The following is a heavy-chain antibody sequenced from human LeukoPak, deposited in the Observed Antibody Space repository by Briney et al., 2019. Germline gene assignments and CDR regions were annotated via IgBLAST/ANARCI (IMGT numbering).Heavy chain of an antibody. Sequence: GASAKVSCKASGFTFSSYYMHWVRQAPGQGLEWMGLINPSGGDTSYAQKFQGRVTMTRGTSTSTVYMELRSLRSEDTAMYYCARDAAAAGTGLGWFDPWGQGTLVTVSS. J-gene: IGHJ5*02. CDR3: ARDAAAAGTGLGWFDP. D-gene: IGHD6-13*01. CDR1: GFTFSSYY. CDR2: INPSGGDT. V-gene: IGHV1-46*01.